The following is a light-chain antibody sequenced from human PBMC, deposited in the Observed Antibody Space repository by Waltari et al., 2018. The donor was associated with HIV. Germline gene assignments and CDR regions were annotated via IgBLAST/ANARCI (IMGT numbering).Light chain of an antibody. CDR2: GAS. J-gene: IGLJ3*02. Sequence: QSALTQPPSVSGSPGQSISISCTGPTSAISSYTSVSWHRHRPGEAPQLLIYGASPRPSGVSHRFSASTFGNTASLTISGLQTDDEGDYYCSSYTTSDSVVFGGGTRLTVL. V-gene: IGLV2-14*01. CDR1: TSAISSYTS. CDR3: SSYTTSDSVV.